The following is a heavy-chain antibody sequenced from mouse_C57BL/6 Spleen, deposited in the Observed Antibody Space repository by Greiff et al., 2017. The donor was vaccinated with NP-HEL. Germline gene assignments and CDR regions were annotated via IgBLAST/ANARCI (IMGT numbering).Heavy chain of an antibody. CDR1: GYAFSSYW. Sequence: VQLQESGAELVKPGASVKISCKASGYAFSSYWMNWVKQRPGKGLEWIGQIYPGYGDTNYNGKFKGKATLTADKSSSTAYMQLSSLTSEDSAVYFCARRFTTAYWYFDVWGTGTTVTVSS. CDR3: ARRFTTAYWYFDV. D-gene: IGHD1-2*01. CDR2: IYPGYGDT. V-gene: IGHV1-80*01. J-gene: IGHJ1*03.